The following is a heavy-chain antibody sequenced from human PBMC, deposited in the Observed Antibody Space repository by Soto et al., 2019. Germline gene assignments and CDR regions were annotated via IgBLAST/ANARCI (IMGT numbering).Heavy chain of an antibody. Sequence: ETLSLTCTVPDGSLSPNYWSWIRQPPGKGLEWIGYIYYAGTTTYNPSLQSRVSISLDTSKNQFSLKLNSVTAADTAVYYCARDLWGYCGTDCYPLDVWGQGTTVTVSS. CDR3: ARDLWGYCGTDCYPLDV. J-gene: IGHJ6*02. V-gene: IGHV4-59*01. D-gene: IGHD2-21*02. CDR2: IYYAGTT. CDR1: DGSLSPNY.